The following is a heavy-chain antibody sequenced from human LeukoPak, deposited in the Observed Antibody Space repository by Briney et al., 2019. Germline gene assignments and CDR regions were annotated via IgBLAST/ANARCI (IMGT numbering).Heavy chain of an antibody. J-gene: IGHJ4*02. Sequence: GGSLRLSCAASGFTFSSYEMNWVRQAPGKGLEWVSYISSSGSTIYYADSVKGRFTISRDNAKNSLYLQMNSLRAEDTAVYYCAREVRTGSLYGCFDYWGQGTLVTVSS. V-gene: IGHV3-48*03. CDR3: AREVRTGSLYGCFDY. D-gene: IGHD3/OR15-3a*01. CDR1: GFTFSSYE. CDR2: ISSSGSTI.